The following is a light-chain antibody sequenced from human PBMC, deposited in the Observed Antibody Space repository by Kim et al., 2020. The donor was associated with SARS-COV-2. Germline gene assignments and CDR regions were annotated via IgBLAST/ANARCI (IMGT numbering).Light chain of an antibody. CDR2: LGS. V-gene: IGKV2-28*01. J-gene: IGKJ4*01. CDR3: MQALQTPLT. CDR1: QSLLHGNRYNY. Sequence: DIVMTQSPLSLPVTPGEPASISCRSSQSLLHGNRYNYLDWYLQKPGQSPQLLIYLGSNRASGVPDRFSGSGSGTDFTLRISRVEAEDVGVYYCMQALQTPLTFGGGTKVEIK.